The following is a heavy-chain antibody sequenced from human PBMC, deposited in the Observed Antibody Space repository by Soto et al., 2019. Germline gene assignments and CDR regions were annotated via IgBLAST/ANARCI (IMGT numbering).Heavy chain of an antibody. Sequence: QVQLVESGGGVVQPGRSLRLSCAASGFTFSNYGMHWVRQAPGKGLEWVAVISYDGKTKYYADAVKGRFTISRDNSKNTLYLQMNRLRAEDTAVYYCEKEWKGYTRGWYFRYWGQGTLVTVSS. CDR1: GFTFSNYG. D-gene: IGHD6-19*01. CDR3: EKEWKGYTRGWYFRY. J-gene: IGHJ4*02. V-gene: IGHV3-30*18. CDR2: ISYDGKTK.